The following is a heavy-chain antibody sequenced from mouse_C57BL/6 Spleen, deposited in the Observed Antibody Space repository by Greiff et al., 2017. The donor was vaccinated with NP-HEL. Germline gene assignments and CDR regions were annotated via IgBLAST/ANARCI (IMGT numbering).Heavy chain of an antibody. D-gene: IGHD1-1*02. J-gene: IGHJ2*01. CDR3: AREGGHFDY. V-gene: IGHV1-59*01. Sequence: QVQLKQPGAELVRPGTSVKLSCKASGYTFTSYWMHWVKQRPGQGLEWIGVIDPSDSYTNYNQKFKGKATLTVDTSSSTAYMQLSSLTSEDSAVYYCAREGGHFDYWGQGTTLTVSS. CDR1: GYTFTSYW. CDR2: IDPSDSYT.